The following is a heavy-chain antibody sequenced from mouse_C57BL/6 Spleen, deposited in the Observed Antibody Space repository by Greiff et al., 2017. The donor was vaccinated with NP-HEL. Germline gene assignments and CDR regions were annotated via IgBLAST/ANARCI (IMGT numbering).Heavy chain of an antibody. Sequence: DVQLVESGGGLVKPGGSLKLSCAASGFTFSDYGMHWVRQAPEKGLEWVAYISSGSSTIYYADTVKGRFTISRDNAKNTLFLQMTSLRSEDTSMYYCARPDYYALDYWGQGCSVTVSS. J-gene: IGHJ4*01. CDR2: ISSGSSTI. CDR3: ARPDYYALDY. V-gene: IGHV5-17*01. CDR1: GFTFSDYG.